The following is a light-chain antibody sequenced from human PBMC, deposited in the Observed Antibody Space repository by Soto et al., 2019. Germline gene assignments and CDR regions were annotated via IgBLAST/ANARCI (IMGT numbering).Light chain of an antibody. J-gene: IGLJ1*01. CDR3: CSYAGSNTLV. V-gene: IGLV2-23*01. CDR2: EGT. CDR1: SSDVGGYNL. Sequence: QSALTQPASVSGSPGQSITISCTGTSSDVGGYNLVSWYQQHPGKAPKLMIYEGTKRPSGLSDRFSGSKSGNTASLTISGLQAEDEADYYCCSYAGSNTLVFGTGTKLTVL.